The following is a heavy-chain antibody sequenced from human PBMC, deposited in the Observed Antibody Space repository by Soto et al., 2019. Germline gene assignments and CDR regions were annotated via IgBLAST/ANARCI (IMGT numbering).Heavy chain of an antibody. CDR3: ARESPPADY. Sequence: QVQLVQSGAEVKKPGASVKVACKASGYTFTSYGISWVRQAPGQGLEWMGRISAYNGKPNYAQKPQGRVTMNTDTSTSTASMELRSLRSDDTAVYYCARESPPADYWGQRTLVNVSS. CDR2: ISAYNGKP. CDR1: GYTFTSYG. J-gene: IGHJ4*02. V-gene: IGHV1-18*01.